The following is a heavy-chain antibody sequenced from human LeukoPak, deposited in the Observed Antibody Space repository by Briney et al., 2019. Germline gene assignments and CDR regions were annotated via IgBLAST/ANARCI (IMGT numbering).Heavy chain of an antibody. D-gene: IGHD3-22*01. CDR2: IGGSGGRT. CDR3: AKRGVVIRVILVGFHKEAYYFDS. J-gene: IGHJ4*02. V-gene: IGHV3-23*01. CDR1: GITLSNYG. Sequence: PGGSLRLSCAVSGITLSNYGMSWVRQAPGKGLEWVAGIGGSGGRTNYADSVKGRFTISRENPKNTLYLQMNSLRAEDTAVYFCAKRGVVIRVILVGFHKEAYYFDSWGQGALVIVSS.